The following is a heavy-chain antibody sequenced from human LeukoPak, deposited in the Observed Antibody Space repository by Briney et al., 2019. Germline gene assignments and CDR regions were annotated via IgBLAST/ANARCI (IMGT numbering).Heavy chain of an antibody. CDR3: ARRPSYDFWSGYYGVDGLDI. Sequence: GESLKISCKASGYSFVSHWIVWVRQMPGKGLEWLGIIFPGDSDTRYSPSFQGQVTISADKSINTAYLQWNSLRASDTAMYYCARRPSYDFWSGYYGVDGLDIWGQGTMVTVSS. D-gene: IGHD3-3*01. V-gene: IGHV5-51*01. CDR1: GYSFVSHW. J-gene: IGHJ3*02. CDR2: IFPGDSDT.